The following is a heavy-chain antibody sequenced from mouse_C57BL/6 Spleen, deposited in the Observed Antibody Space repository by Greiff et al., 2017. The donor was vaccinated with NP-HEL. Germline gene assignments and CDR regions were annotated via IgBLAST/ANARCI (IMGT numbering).Heavy chain of an antibody. CDR3: ARSNWDSY. CDR1: GFTFSSYA. J-gene: IGHJ3*01. CDR2: ISDGGSYT. V-gene: IGHV5-4*03. Sequence: DVKLVESGGGLVKPGGSLKLSCAASGFTFSSYAMSWVRQTPEKRLEWVATISDGGSYTYYPDNVKGRFTISRDNAKNNLYLQMSHLKSEDTAMYYCARSNWDSYWGQGTLVTVSA. D-gene: IGHD4-1*01.